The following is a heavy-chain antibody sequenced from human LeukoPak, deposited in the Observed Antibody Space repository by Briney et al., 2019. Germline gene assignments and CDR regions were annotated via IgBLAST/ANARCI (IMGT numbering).Heavy chain of an antibody. D-gene: IGHD5-18*01. J-gene: IGHJ4*02. CDR3: AKAGELGYSYGHAGDY. Sequence: PGGSLRLSCAASGFTFSNAWMSWVRQAPGKGLEWVGRIKSKTDGGTTDYAAPVRGRFTISRDDSKNTLYLQMNSLRAEDTAVYYCAKAGELGYSYGHAGDYWGQGTLVTVSS. CDR1: GFTFSNAW. V-gene: IGHV3-15*01. CDR2: IKSKTDGGTT.